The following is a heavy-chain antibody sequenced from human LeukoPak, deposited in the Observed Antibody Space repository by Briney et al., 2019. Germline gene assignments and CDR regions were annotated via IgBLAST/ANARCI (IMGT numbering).Heavy chain of an antibody. CDR2: ISYDGSNK. V-gene: IGHV3-30*18. CDR3: AKDLERHIVVVTASAVDY. D-gene: IGHD2-21*02. Sequence: PGGSLRLSCAASGFTFSGYGMHWVRQAPGKGLEWVAVISYDGSNKYYADSVKGRFTISRDNSKNTLYLQMNSLRAEDTAVYYCAKDLERHIVVVTASAVDYWGQGTPVTVSS. CDR1: GFTFSGYG. J-gene: IGHJ4*02.